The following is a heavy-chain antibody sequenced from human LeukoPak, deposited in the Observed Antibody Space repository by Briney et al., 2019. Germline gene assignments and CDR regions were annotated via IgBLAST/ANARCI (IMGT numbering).Heavy chain of an antibody. CDR1: GYTFTSYY. Sequence: ASEKVSCKASGYTFTSYYMHWVRQAPRQGLEWMGIINPSGGSTSYAQKFQGRVTMTRDTSTSTVYMGLSSLRSEDTAVYYCARAGIAVAGVRFDYWGQGTLVTVSS. CDR2: INPSGGST. CDR3: ARAGIAVAGVRFDY. J-gene: IGHJ4*02. D-gene: IGHD6-19*01. V-gene: IGHV1-46*01.